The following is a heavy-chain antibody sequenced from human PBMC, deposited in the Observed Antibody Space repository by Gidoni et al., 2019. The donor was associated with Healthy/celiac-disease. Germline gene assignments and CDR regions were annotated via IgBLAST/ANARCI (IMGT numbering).Heavy chain of an antibody. CDR1: GYTFTGYY. Sequence: QVQLVQSGAAVKKPGASVKVSCKASGYTFTGYYMHWVRQAPGQGLEWMGWINPNSGGTNYAQKFQGRVTMTRDTSISTAYMELSRLRSDDTAVYYCARGDAFGGVIVMHDWYFDLWGRGTLVTVSS. V-gene: IGHV1-2*02. D-gene: IGHD3-16*02. CDR3: ARGDAFGGVIVMHDWYFDL. CDR2: INPNSGGT. J-gene: IGHJ2*01.